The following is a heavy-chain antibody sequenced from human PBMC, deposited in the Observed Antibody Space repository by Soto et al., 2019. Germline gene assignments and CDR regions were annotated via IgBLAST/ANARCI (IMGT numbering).Heavy chain of an antibody. Sequence: QVQLAESGGGLVEPGGYLRISCAASGFTFSDYDMSWIRQSPGKGLEWVSVVSSSGTTMYFADSVKGRFTISRDNAKNSLYLQMNSVRAEDTAVYYCARMGPRAARPSYWGQGTLVTVSS. V-gene: IGHV3-11*01. CDR3: ARMGPRAARPSY. D-gene: IGHD6-6*01. CDR1: GFTFSDYD. CDR2: VSSSGTTM. J-gene: IGHJ4*02.